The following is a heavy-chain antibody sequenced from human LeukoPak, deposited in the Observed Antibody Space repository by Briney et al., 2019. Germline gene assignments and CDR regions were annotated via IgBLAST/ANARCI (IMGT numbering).Heavy chain of an antibody. V-gene: IGHV4-59*01. CDR3: ARGGRAGDYGYYFDY. D-gene: IGHD4-17*01. CDR2: MYYSGST. Sequence: SETLSLTCTVSGGFISSYYWSRIRQPPGKGLEWIGYMYYSGSTTYNPSLKSRVTISVDTSRNQVSLILYSVTAAGTAIYYCARGGRAGDYGYYFDYWGQGALVTVSS. CDR1: GGFISSYY. J-gene: IGHJ4*02.